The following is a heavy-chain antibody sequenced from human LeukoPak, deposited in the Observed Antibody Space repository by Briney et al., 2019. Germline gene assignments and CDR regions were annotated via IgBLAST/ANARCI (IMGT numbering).Heavy chain of an antibody. Sequence: PSETLSLTCTVSDVSLNSYYWSWIRQPPGKGLEWIGEINHSGSTNYNPSLKSRVTISVDTSKNQFSLKLSSVTAADTAVYYCSSTDAFDIWGQGTMVTVSS. V-gene: IGHV4-34*01. D-gene: IGHD5/OR15-5a*01. CDR3: SSTDAFDI. CDR1: DVSLNSYY. CDR2: INHSGST. J-gene: IGHJ3*02.